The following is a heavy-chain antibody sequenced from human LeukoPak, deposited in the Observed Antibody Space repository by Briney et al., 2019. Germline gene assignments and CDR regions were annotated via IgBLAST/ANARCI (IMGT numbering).Heavy chain of an antibody. Sequence: GGSLRLSCAASGFTVSSNYMTWVRQAPGKGLEWVSVIYSGGSTYYADSVKGRFTISRDNSRNTLYLQLNSLRAEDTAVYYCAKTTGNIVGAYFDYWGQGTLVTVSS. D-gene: IGHD1-26*01. CDR1: GFTVSSNY. V-gene: IGHV3-53*01. J-gene: IGHJ4*02. CDR3: AKTTGNIVGAYFDY. CDR2: IYSGGST.